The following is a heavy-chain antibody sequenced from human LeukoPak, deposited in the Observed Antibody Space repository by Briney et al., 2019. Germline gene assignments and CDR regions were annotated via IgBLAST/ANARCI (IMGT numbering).Heavy chain of an antibody. CDR3: ARGKIAAARTLDY. J-gene: IGHJ4*02. V-gene: IGHV4-59*01. D-gene: IGHD6-13*01. Sequence: PSETLSLTCTVSGGSISSYYWSWIRQPPGKGLEWIGYIYYSGSTNYNPSLKSRVTISVDTSKNQFSLKLSSVTAADTAVYYCARGKIAAARTLDYWGQGTLVTVSS. CDR1: GGSISSYY. CDR2: IYYSGST.